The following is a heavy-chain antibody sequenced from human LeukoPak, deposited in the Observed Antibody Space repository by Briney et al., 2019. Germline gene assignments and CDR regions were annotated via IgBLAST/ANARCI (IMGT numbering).Heavy chain of an antibody. CDR3: ARARSLNYYYMDV. CDR2: IIHILSTA. Sequence: ASVKVSCKASGGTFSIYALSLVRQTPGQRLEWMGGIIHILSTAKYAQKFQGRVPITADKSTSTAYVELSSLRSEDTAVYYCARARSLNYYYMDVWGKGTTVTVSS. V-gene: IGHV1-69*06. J-gene: IGHJ6*03. CDR1: GGTFSIYA.